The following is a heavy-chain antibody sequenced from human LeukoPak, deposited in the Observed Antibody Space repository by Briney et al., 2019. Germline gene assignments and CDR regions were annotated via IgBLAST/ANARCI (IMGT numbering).Heavy chain of an antibody. Sequence: GGSLRLSCAASGFTVSSNYMSWVCQAPGKGLEWVSVIYSGGSTYYADSVKGRFTISRDNSKNTLYLQMNSLRAEDTAVYYCARDLTYYYYGMDVWGQGTTVTVSS. J-gene: IGHJ6*02. CDR1: GFTVSSNY. D-gene: IGHD4/OR15-4a*01. V-gene: IGHV3-66*01. CDR2: IYSGGST. CDR3: ARDLTYYYYGMDV.